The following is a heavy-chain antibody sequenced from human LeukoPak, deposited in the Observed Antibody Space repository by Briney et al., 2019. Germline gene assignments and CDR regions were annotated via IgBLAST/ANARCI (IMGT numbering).Heavy chain of an antibody. Sequence: TSETLSLTCTVSGGSVSSYYWSWIRQPPGKGLEWIGYIYYSGSTNYNPSLKSRVTISVDTSKNQFSLKLSSVTAADTAVYYCARVQGYDKTNWFDPWGQGTLVTVSS. V-gene: IGHV4-59*02. CDR2: IYYSGST. J-gene: IGHJ5*02. CDR3: ARVQGYDKTNWFDP. D-gene: IGHD3-22*01. CDR1: GGSVSSYY.